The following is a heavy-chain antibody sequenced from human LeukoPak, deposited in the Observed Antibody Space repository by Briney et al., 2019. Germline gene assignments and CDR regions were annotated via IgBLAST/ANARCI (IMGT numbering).Heavy chain of an antibody. CDR1: GYTFTSYG. D-gene: IGHD3-22*01. V-gene: IGHV1-18*01. CDR2: ISAYNGNT. J-gene: IGHJ3*02. CDR3: ARVYSDSSGYYYGPPGAFDI. Sequence: ASVKVSCKASGYTFTSYGISWVRQAPGQGLEWMGWISAYNGNTNYAQKLQGRVTMTTDTSTSTAYMELSSLRSEDTAVYYCARVYSDSSGYYYGPPGAFDIWGQGTMVTVSS.